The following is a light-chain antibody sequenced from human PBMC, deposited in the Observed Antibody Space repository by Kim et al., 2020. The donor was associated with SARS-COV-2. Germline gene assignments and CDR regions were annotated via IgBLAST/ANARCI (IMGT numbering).Light chain of an antibody. CDR1: QSVSSY. V-gene: IGKV3-11*01. CDR3: QQRSNWPLT. CDR2: DAS. Sequence: LSPWERATLSCRASQSVSSYLAWYQQKPGQAPRLLIYDASNRATGIPARFSGSGSGTDFTLTISSLEPEDFAVYYYQQRSNWPLTFGGGTKVDIK. J-gene: IGKJ4*01.